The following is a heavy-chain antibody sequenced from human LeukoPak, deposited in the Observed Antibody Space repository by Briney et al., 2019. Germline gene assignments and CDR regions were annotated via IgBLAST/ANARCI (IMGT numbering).Heavy chain of an antibody. D-gene: IGHD3-22*01. Sequence: GGSLRLSCAASGFTFSDYYMSWIRQAPGKGLEWVSYISGSGSHTTYADSVRGRFTISRDNAKNSLSLQVNSLRADDTAVYYCARDDYYDTGALSDDAFDIWGQGTMVTVSS. CDR2: ISGSGSHT. CDR1: GFTFSDYY. CDR3: ARDDYYDTGALSDDAFDI. J-gene: IGHJ3*02. V-gene: IGHV3-11*06.